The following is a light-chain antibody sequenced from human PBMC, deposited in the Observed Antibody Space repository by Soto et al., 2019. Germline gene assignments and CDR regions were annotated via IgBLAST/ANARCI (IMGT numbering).Light chain of an antibody. CDR1: QSVDSL. CDR3: QQYNNWTIT. Sequence: EVVMTQSPGTLSVSPGEAATLSCRTSQSVDSLLAWYPQKPGQAPRLLIYGASTRKTGIPARFSGSGSGTEFTRTINSLQSDDVAVYDCQQYNNWTITFGQGTRLEIK. CDR2: GAS. J-gene: IGKJ5*01. V-gene: IGKV3-15*01.